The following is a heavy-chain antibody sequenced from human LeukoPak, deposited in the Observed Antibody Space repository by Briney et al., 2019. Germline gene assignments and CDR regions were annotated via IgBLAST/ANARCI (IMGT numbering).Heavy chain of an antibody. V-gene: IGHV4-38-2*01. CDR2: IYHSGGT. CDR1: DSSISSTSY. Sequence: PSETLSLTCAVSDSSISSTSYCGWIRQPPGKGLEWIGRIYHSGGTFYNTSPKRRVTISVDKSKKQFYLKLTSVTAADTVVYYCARNDSSGYFDYWGQGTLVTVSS. CDR3: ARNDSSGYFDY. J-gene: IGHJ4*02. D-gene: IGHD3-22*01.